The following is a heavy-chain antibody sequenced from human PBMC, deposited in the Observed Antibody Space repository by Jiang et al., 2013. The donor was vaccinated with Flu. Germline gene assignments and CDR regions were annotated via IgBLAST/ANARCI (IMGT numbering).Heavy chain of an antibody. Sequence: VQLVESGAEVKKPGSSVKVFCKIYGGTFSSFSFSWVRQAPGKGLEWMGGISPISGTADYAQKFQDRVTIEADESSRTVYMEVSSLRSEDTAVYYCARSSGSSWDHYQYGLFVWGQGTTV. V-gene: IGHV1-69*01. J-gene: IGHJ6*02. CDR2: ISPISGTA. D-gene: IGHD3-10*01. CDR1: GGTFSSFS. CDR3: ARSSGSSWDHYQYGLFV.